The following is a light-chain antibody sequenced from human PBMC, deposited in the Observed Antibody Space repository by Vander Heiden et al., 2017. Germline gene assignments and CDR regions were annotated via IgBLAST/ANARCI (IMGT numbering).Light chain of an antibody. CDR2: QDS. CDR3: QAWDSSTYVV. J-gene: IGLJ2*01. V-gene: IGLV3-1*01. Sequence: SYELTQPPSVSVSPGQTASITCSGDKLEDKYACWYQQKQGQSPVLVIYQDSKRPSGIPERFSGSNSGNTATLTISGTQAMDEADYYCQAWDSSTYVVFGGGTKLTVL. CDR1: KLEDKY.